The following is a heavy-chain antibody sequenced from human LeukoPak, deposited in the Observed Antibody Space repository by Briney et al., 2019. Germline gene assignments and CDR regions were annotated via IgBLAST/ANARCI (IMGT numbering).Heavy chain of an antibody. CDR3: AKDPTFEVWFGADY. D-gene: IGHD3-10*01. CDR2: IYSGGIT. J-gene: IGHJ4*02. V-gene: IGHV3-53*01. CDR1: GFTVSSNY. Sequence: GGSLRLSCAASGFTVSSNYMSWVRQAPGKGLEWVSVIYSGGITYYADSVKGRFTISRDNSKNTLYLQMNSLRAEDTAVYYCAKDPTFEVWFGADYWGQGTLVTVSS.